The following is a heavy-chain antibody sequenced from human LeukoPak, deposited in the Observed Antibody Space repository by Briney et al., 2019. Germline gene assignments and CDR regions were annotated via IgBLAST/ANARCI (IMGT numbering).Heavy chain of an antibody. D-gene: IGHD3-3*01. CDR3: AKQTIFGVAKNLGGTIGAEFDY. Sequence: GGSLRLSCAASGFTFSSYAMSWVRQAPGKGLEWVSAISGSGGSTYYADSVKGRFTISRDNSKNTLYLQMNSLRAADTAVYYCAKQTIFGVAKNLGGTIGAEFDYWGQGTLVTVSS. J-gene: IGHJ4*02. CDR2: ISGSGGST. V-gene: IGHV3-23*01. CDR1: GFTFSSYA.